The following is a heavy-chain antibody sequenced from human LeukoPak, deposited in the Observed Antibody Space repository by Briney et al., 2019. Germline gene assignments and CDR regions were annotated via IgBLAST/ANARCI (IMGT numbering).Heavy chain of an antibody. CDR2: ISSSSDYI. V-gene: IGHV3-21*04. CDR1: GFTFITYS. D-gene: IGHD3-10*01. CDR3: AKGVRITMVRGAFDI. J-gene: IGHJ3*02. Sequence: GGSLRLSCVASGFTFITYSMNWVRQAPGKGLEWVSSISSSSDYIYYADSVKGRFTISRDNAKNSLYLQMNSLRAEDTALYYCAKGVRITMVRGAFDIWGQGTMVTVSS.